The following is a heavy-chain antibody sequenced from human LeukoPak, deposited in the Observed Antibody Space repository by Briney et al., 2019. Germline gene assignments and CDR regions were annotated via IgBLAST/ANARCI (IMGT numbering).Heavy chain of an antibody. D-gene: IGHD3-22*01. Sequence: GSLRLSCAASGFTFSSYAMSWVRQAPGKGLEWVSAISGSGGSTYYADSVKGRFTISRDNSKNTLYLQMNSLRAEDTAVYYCAKDRNYYDSSGYNDYRGQGTLVTVSS. CDR3: AKDRNYYDSSGYNDY. V-gene: IGHV3-23*01. J-gene: IGHJ4*02. CDR2: ISGSGGST. CDR1: GFTFSSYA.